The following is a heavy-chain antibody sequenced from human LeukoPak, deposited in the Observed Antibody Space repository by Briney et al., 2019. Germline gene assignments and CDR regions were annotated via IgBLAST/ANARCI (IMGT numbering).Heavy chain of an antibody. J-gene: IGHJ4*02. CDR3: ARDLGQQLPEGVDY. Sequence: ASVKVSCKASGYTFTSYGISWVRQAPGQGLEWMGWISAYNGNTNYAQKLQGRVTMTTDTSTSTAYMELRSLTSDDTAVYYCARDLGQQLPEGVDYWGQGALVTVSS. D-gene: IGHD6-13*01. CDR2: ISAYNGNT. CDR1: GYTFTSYG. V-gene: IGHV1-18*01.